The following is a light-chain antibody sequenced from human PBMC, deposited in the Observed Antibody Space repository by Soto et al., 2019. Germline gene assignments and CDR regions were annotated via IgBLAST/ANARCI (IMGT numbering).Light chain of an antibody. V-gene: IGLV1-40*01. J-gene: IGLJ2*01. Sequence: QSVLTQPPSVSGAPGQRVTISCTGSSSNIGAGYDVHWYQQLPGTAPKLLIYGNSNRPSGVPDRFSGSKSGTSXSLAITGLQAEDEADYYCQSYDSSLSGSVFGGGTKLTVL. CDR2: GNS. CDR3: QSYDSSLSGSV. CDR1: SSNIGAGYD.